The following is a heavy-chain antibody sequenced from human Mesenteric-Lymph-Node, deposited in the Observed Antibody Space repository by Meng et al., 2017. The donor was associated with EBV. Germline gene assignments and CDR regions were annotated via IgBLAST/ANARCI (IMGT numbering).Heavy chain of an antibody. Sequence: QVQLQRWGAGLLKPSETLSLTCAGYGGSFSGYYWSWIRQPPGKGLEWIGEINHSGSTNYNPSLKSRVTISVDTSKNQFSLKLSSVTAADTAVYYCARGRSYVSGVIDPWGQGTLVTVSS. CDR1: GGSFSGYY. J-gene: IGHJ5*02. CDR2: INHSGST. CDR3: ARGRSYVSGVIDP. V-gene: IGHV4-34*01. D-gene: IGHD3-16*01.